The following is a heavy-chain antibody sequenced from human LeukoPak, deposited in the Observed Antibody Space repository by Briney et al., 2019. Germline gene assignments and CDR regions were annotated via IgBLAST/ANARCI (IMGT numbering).Heavy chain of an antibody. CDR1: GLTFSDYY. J-gene: IGHJ6*02. D-gene: IGHD1-26*01. Sequence: GGSLRLSCAASGLTFSDYYMSSIRQAPGKGLEWVLYISISGSTIYYPASVQGRFTITRDNAKNSLYLQMNSLRADDTAVYYWARVSSGELPYYYFYGMDVWGQGTTVTVSS. CDR2: ISISGSTI. CDR3: ARVSSGELPYYYFYGMDV. V-gene: IGHV3-11*01.